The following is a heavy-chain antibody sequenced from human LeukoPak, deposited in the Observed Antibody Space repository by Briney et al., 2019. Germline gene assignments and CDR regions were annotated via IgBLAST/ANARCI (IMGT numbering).Heavy chain of an antibody. CDR3: VRASHIVVVTGIPQGYYYYMDV. J-gene: IGHJ6*03. V-gene: IGHV3-48*04. CDR1: GFIFSTYS. D-gene: IGHD2-21*02. Sequence: GGSLRLSCAASGFIFSTYSMNWVRQAPGKGLEWVSDISSSDSSIYYTDSVKGRFTISRDNAKSSLYLQMNSLRAEDTAVYYCVRASHIVVVTGIPQGYYYYMDVWGKGTTVTVSS. CDR2: ISSSDSSI.